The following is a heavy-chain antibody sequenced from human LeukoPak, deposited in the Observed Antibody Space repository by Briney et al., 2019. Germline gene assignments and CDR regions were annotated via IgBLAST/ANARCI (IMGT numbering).Heavy chain of an antibody. Sequence: ASVKVSCKASGGTFSSYAINWVRQAPGQGLEWMGIINPSGGSTSYAQKFQGRVTMTRDMSTSTVYMELSSLRSEDTAVYYCARGRSSSLRLVITNWFDPWGQGTLVTVSS. CDR1: GGTFSSYA. V-gene: IGHV1-46*01. J-gene: IGHJ5*02. D-gene: IGHD6-6*01. CDR2: INPSGGST. CDR3: ARGRSSSLRLVITNWFDP.